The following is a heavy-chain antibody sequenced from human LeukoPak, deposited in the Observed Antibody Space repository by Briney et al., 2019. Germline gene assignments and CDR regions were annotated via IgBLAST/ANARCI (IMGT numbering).Heavy chain of an antibody. CDR2: INPNDGGT. J-gene: IGHJ4*02. CDR1: GYTFTSYY. D-gene: IGHD2-2*01. CDR3: AGDAMSDY. V-gene: IGHV1-2*02. Sequence: ASVKVSCKASGYTFTSYYMHWVRQAPGQGLEWMGWINPNDGGTNYAQKFQGRVTMTRDTTISTAYMDLSSLRSDDTAVYFCAGDAMSDYWGQGTLVTVSS.